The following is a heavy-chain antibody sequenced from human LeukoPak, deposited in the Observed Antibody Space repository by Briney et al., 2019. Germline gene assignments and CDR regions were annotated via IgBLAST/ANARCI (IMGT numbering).Heavy chain of an antibody. D-gene: IGHD3-3*01. CDR3: ARGRYTIFGVVIKNWFDP. V-gene: IGHV3-30*01. J-gene: IGHJ5*02. Sequence: DSVRGRFTISKDNSKNTLYLQMASLRSEDTAVYYCARGRYTIFGVVIKNWFDPWGQGTLVTVSS.